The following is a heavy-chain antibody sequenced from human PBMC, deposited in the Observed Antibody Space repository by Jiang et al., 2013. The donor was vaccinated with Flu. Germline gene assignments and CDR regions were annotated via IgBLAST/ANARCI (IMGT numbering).Heavy chain of an antibody. Sequence: WNWIRQSPSRGLEWLGRTYYRSKWYNDYAESVKGRITIIPDTPKNRFSLQLNSVTPEDTAIYYCAGYYSGGHYGMDVWGQGTTVTVSS. J-gene: IGHJ6*02. V-gene: IGHV6-1*01. D-gene: IGHD6-19*01. CDR2: TYYRSKWYN. CDR3: AGYYSGGHYGMDV.